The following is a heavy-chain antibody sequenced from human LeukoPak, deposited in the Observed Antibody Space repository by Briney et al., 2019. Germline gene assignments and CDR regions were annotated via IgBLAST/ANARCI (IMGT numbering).Heavy chain of an antibody. CDR1: GGSISSYY. J-gene: IGHJ3*02. CDR2: IYYSGST. CDR3: ASGKGYSYGYYAFDI. D-gene: IGHD5-18*01. Sequence: PSETLSLTCTVSGGSISSYYWSWIRQPPGKGLEWIGYIYYSGSTNYNPSLKSRVTISVDTSKNQFSLKLSSVTAADTAVYYCASGKGYSYGYYAFDIWGQGTMVTVS. V-gene: IGHV4-59*01.